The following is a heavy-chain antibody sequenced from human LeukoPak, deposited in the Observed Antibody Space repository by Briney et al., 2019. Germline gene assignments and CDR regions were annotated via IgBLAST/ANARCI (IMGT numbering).Heavy chain of an antibody. CDR3: ARDSCSSTSCYPYYGMDV. V-gene: IGHV3-53*01. D-gene: IGHD2-2*01. Sequence: GGSLTLSFPATGFTVSNKYMSWVRPAACKGLAGVSVIYSGCCTYYADPVKGQFTISRDNSKNTLYLQMNSLRAEDTAVYYCARDSCSSTSCYPYYGMDVWGQGTTVTVSS. J-gene: IGHJ6*01. CDR1: GFTVSNKY. CDR2: IYSGCCT.